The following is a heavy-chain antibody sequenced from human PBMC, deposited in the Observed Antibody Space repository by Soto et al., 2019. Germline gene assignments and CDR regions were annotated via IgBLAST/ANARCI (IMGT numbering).Heavy chain of an antibody. D-gene: IGHD4-4*01. J-gene: IGHJ4*02. CDR2: INPSGGST. V-gene: IGHV1-46*01. CDR3: ARYDYNGYYFDY. Sequence: ASVKVSCKASGYTFTSNGISWVRQAPGQGYEWMGIINPSGGSTTYAQKFQGRVTMTRDTSTTTVYMELSSLRSEDTAVYYCARYDYNGYYFDYWGQGTLVTVSS. CDR1: GYTFTSNG.